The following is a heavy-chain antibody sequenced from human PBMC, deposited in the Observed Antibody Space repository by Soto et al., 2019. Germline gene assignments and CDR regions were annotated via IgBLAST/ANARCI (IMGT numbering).Heavy chain of an antibody. Sequence: QVQLQESRPGLVKPSETLSLTCTVSGDSVSSDNYYWTWIRQPPGKGLEWIGYIYSSGSTNYNPSLKSRVTISLDTSSNQFSLKLTSVTAADTAVYYCARDIRGYSRAFDYWGQGTLVTVSS. CDR3: ARDIRGYSRAFDY. D-gene: IGHD5-18*01. CDR1: GDSVSSDNYY. J-gene: IGHJ4*02. V-gene: IGHV4-61*01. CDR2: IYSSGST.